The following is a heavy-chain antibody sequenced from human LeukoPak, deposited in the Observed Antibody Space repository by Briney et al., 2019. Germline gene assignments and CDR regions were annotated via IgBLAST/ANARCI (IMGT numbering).Heavy chain of an antibody. CDR2: ISGSGGST. Sequence: GGSLRLSCAASGFTFSSYAMSWVRQAPGKGLEWVSAISGSGGSTYYADSVKGRFTISRDNSKSTLYLQMNSLRAEDTAVHYCATEYYDFWSGYYRFDYWGQGTLVTVSS. V-gene: IGHV3-23*01. J-gene: IGHJ4*02. D-gene: IGHD3-3*01. CDR3: ATEYYDFWSGYYRFDY. CDR1: GFTFSSYA.